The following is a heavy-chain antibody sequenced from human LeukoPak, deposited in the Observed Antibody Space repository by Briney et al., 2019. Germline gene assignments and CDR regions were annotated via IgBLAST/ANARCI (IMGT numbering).Heavy chain of an antibody. D-gene: IGHD2-2*01. V-gene: IGHV3-33*01. CDR3: ARVLVPAPTSRYYYDGMDV. Sequence: RSLRLSCASSGFTFSNYVMYWVRQAPGKGLEWVEVTWYDGSNKYDADIVRSRFLTSRDKSMSTLYLQTTSLRAEDTAVYYCARVLVPAPTSRYYYDGMDVSGQGTTVTVSS. CDR1: GFTFSNYV. CDR2: TWYDGSNK. J-gene: IGHJ6*02.